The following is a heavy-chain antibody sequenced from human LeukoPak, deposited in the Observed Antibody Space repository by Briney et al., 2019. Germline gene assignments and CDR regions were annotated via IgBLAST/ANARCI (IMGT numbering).Heavy chain of an antibody. CDR2: INPNSGGT. CDR1: GYTFTGYY. J-gene: IGHJ5*02. V-gene: IGHV1-2*02. CDR3: ARRDYYGSGSYYSHNWFDP. Sequence: ASVKVSCKASGYTFTGYYMHWVRRAPGQGLEWMGWINPNSGGTNYAQKLQGRVTMTRDTSISTAYMELSRLRSDDTAVYYCARRDYYGSGSYYSHNWFDPWGQGTLVTVSS. D-gene: IGHD3-10*01.